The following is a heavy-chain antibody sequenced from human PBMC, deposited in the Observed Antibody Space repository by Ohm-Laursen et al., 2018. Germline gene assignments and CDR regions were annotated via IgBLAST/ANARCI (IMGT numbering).Heavy chain of an antibody. CDR3: AREPYGDYAPLDY. D-gene: IGHD4-17*01. CDR1: GFTFDDYA. CDR2: LYSGGST. V-gene: IGHV3-66*01. J-gene: IGHJ4*02. Sequence: SLRLSCAASGFTFDDYAMNWVRQSPGKGLEWIAVLYSGGSTYYADSVKGRFTISRDNSKNTLFLEMTSLSAEDSGMYFCAREPYGDYAPLDYWGQGTLVIVSS.